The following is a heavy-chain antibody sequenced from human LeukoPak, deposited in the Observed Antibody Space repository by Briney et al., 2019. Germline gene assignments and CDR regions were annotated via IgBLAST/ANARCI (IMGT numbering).Heavy chain of an antibody. Sequence: GQSLTISCKGSGHSFTSYLISWVRQMTGKGLGWMGRIDPSDSYTNYSPSFIGHVTISADKSISTAYLQWSSLKASDTAMYYCARRRSVGWFDPWGQGTLVTVSS. J-gene: IGHJ5*02. CDR3: ARRRSVGWFDP. CDR2: IDPSDSYT. CDR1: GHSFTSYL. V-gene: IGHV5-10-1*01. D-gene: IGHD3-3*01.